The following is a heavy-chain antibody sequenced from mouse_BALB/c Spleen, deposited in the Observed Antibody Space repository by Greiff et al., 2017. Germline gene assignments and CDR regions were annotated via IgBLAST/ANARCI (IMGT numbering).Heavy chain of an antibody. J-gene: IGHJ2*01. D-gene: IGHD2-3*01. V-gene: IGHV7-3*02. CDR1: GFTFTDYY. CDR3: ARVDGYYYYFDY. CDR2: IRNKANGYTT. Sequence: EVQLVESGGGLVQPGGSLRLSCATSGFTFTDYYMSWVRQPPGKALEWLGFIRNKANGYTTEYSASVKGRFTISRDNSQSILYLQMNTLRAEDSATYYCARVDGYYYYFDYWGQGTTLTVSS.